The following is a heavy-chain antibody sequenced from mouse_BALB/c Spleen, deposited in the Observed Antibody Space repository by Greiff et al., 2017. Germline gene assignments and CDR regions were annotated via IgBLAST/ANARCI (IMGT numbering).Heavy chain of an antibody. CDR1: GFTFSSYY. Sequence: EVKVVESGGGLVKLGGSLKLSCAASGFTFSSYYMSWVRQTPEKRLELVAAINSNGGSTYYPDTVKGRFTISRDNAKNTLYLQMSSLKSEDTALYYCARQGGGSPFAYWGQGTLVTVSA. D-gene: IGHD1-1*02. CDR2: INSNGGST. CDR3: ARQGGGSPFAY. J-gene: IGHJ3*01. V-gene: IGHV5-6-2*01.